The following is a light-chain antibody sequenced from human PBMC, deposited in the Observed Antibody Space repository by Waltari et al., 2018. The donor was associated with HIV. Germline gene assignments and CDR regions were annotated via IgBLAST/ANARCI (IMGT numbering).Light chain of an antibody. Sequence: DIQMTQSPSSLSASVGDRVTITCQASQHIGNYLNWYQQKPGQAPKPLIYDTSNLETGVPSRFSGSGSGTDFTLSISSLQPEDTATYYCQQCDILPYTFGQGTKLEIK. CDR2: DTS. CDR1: QHIGNY. V-gene: IGKV1-33*01. CDR3: QQCDILPYT. J-gene: IGKJ2*01.